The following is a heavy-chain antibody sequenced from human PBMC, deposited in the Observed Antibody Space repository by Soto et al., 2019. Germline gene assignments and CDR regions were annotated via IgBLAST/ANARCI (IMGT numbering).Heavy chain of an antibody. CDR3: ARVGGINWFDP. Sequence: SETLSLTCAVYGGSFSGYYWTWIRQPPGTGLEWIGEINHSGSTNYNPSLKSRVTISIDTSKNQFSLKLTSVTAADTAVYYCARVGGINWFDPWGQGTLVTVSS. CDR1: GGSFSGYY. CDR2: INHSGST. J-gene: IGHJ5*02. D-gene: IGHD3-16*01. V-gene: IGHV4-34*01.